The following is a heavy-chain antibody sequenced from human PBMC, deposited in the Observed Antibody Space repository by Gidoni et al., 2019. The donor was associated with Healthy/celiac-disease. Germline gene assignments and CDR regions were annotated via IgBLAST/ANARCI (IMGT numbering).Heavy chain of an antibody. CDR3: ARDRTIFGNYYGMDV. V-gene: IGHV3-48*01. CDR1: GFTFSSYS. Sequence: EVQLVESGGGLVQPGGSLRLSCAASGFTFSSYSMNWVRQAPGKGLEWVSYISSSSSTIYYADSVKGRFTISRDNAKNSLYLQMNSLRAEDTAVYYCARDRTIFGNYYGMDVWGQGTTVTVSS. D-gene: IGHD3-3*01. J-gene: IGHJ6*02. CDR2: ISSSSSTI.